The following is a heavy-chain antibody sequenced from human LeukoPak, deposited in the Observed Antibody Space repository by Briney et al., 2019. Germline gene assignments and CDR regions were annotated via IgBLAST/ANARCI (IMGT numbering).Heavy chain of an antibody. D-gene: IGHD6-19*01. CDR3: ARRAPGVAVAGTAHFDY. V-gene: IGHV4-59*12. J-gene: IGHJ4*02. Sequence: SETLSLTCTCTGGSIISYHWSWIRQPPGKGLEWIGYIYYSGSINYNPSLKSRVTISVDTSKNQFSLKLSSVTASDTAVYYCARRAPGVAVAGTAHFDYWGQGTLVTVSS. CDR1: GGSIISYH. CDR2: IYYSGSI.